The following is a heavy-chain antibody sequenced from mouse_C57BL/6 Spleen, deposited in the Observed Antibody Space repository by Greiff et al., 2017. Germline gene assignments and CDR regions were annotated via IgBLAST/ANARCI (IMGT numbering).Heavy chain of an antibody. J-gene: IGHJ2*01. Sequence: EVHLVESGGDLVKPGGSLKLSCAASGFTFSSYGMSWVRQTPDKRLEWVATISSGGSYTYYPDSVKGRFTISRDNAKNTLYLQMSSLKSEDTAMYYCARHSTTVVAPYYFDYWGQGTTLTVSS. V-gene: IGHV5-6*01. CDR3: ARHSTTVVAPYYFDY. CDR2: ISSGGSYT. CDR1: GFTFSSYG. D-gene: IGHD1-1*01.